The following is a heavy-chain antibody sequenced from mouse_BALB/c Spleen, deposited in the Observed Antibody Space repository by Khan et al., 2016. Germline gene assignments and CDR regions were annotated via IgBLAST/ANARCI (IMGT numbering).Heavy chain of an antibody. CDR2: ISYSGSS. Sequence: EVQLQESGPGLVKPSQSLSLTCNVTGYSITSDYAWNWIRQFPGNKLEWMGYISYSGSSSYNPSLKSRISVTRDTSKNQFFLQLNSVTTEDTATYYAARSPLYGYDPYYFDYWGQGTTLTVSS. V-gene: IGHV3-2*02. CDR3: ARSPLYGYDPYYFDY. J-gene: IGHJ2*01. CDR1: GYSITSDYA. D-gene: IGHD2-2*01.